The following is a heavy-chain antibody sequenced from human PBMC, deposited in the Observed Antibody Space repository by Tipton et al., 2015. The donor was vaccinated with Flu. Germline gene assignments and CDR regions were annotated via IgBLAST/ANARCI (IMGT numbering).Heavy chain of an antibody. V-gene: IGHV5-51*01. CDR1: GYSFTSYW. CDR2: IYPGDSDT. J-gene: IGHJ6*02. CDR3: ARLRWELLLDYYYYGMDV. Sequence: QLVQSGAEVKKPGESLKISCKGSGYSFTSYWIGWVRQMPGKGLEWMGIIYPGDSDTRYSPSFQGQVTISADKSISTAYLQWSSLKASDTAMYSCARLRWELLLDYYYYGMDVWGQGSTVTVSS. D-gene: IGHD1-26*01.